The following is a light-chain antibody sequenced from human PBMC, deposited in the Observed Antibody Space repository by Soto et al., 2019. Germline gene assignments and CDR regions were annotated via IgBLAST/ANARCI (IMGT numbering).Light chain of an antibody. J-gene: IGKJ1*01. CDR3: QQGGT. V-gene: IGKV3-11*01. CDR2: DAS. Sequence: ELVLTQSPVTLSLSPGERATLSCRASQDVSKYIGWYQQKPGQAPRLLIYDASNRATGIPARFSGSGSVTDFTLTISTLEPEDFAVYCCQQGGTIGQGNKVEI. CDR1: QDVSKY.